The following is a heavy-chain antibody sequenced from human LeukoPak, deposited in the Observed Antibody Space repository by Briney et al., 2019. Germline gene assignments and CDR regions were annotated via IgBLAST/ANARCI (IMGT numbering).Heavy chain of an antibody. CDR3: ARKYCSTTSCLFDY. CDR2: ISSSGSSI. Sequence: GGSLRLSCAASGFTFSSYEMNWVRQAPGKGLEWVSYISSSGSSISYADSVKGRFTISRDNAKNSLYLQMNSLRAEDTAVYYCARKYCSTTSCLFDYWGQGTLVTVSS. D-gene: IGHD2-2*01. J-gene: IGHJ4*02. V-gene: IGHV3-48*03. CDR1: GFTFSSYE.